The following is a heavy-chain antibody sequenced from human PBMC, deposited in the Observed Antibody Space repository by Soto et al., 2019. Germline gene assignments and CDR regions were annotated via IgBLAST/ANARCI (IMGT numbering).Heavy chain of an antibody. CDR3: AREEIEEMATIPAFDI. Sequence: QVQLQESGPGLVKPSQTLSLTCTVSGGSISSGGYYWSWIRQHPGKGLEWIGYIYYSGSTYYNPSLMSRVTISVDTSKNQFSLKLSSVTAADTAVYYCAREEIEEMATIPAFDIWGQGTMVTVSS. D-gene: IGHD5-12*01. V-gene: IGHV4-31*03. CDR1: GGSISSGGYY. CDR2: IYYSGST. J-gene: IGHJ3*02.